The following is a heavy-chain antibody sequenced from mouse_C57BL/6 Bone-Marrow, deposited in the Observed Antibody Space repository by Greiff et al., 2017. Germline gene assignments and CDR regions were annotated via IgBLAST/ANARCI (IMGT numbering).Heavy chain of an antibody. V-gene: IGHV1-5*01. Sequence: EVQLQQSGTVLARPGASVKMSCKTSGYTFTSYWMHWVKPRHGPGLEWIGAIYPGTSDTSYNQKFKGKAKLTAVTSASTSYMELISLTNEDSAVYSCTRIGYGSSWGFAYWGQGTLVTVSA. CDR2: IYPGTSDT. D-gene: IGHD1-1*01. J-gene: IGHJ3*01. CDR1: GYTFTSYW. CDR3: TRIGYGSSWGFAY.